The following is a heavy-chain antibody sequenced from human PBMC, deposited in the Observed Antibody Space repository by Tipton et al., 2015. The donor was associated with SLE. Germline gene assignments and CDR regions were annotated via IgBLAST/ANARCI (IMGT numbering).Heavy chain of an antibody. CDR3: ARDGGYSYGPDWYFDL. CDR1: GGSISSSSYY. V-gene: IGHV4-39*07. D-gene: IGHD5-18*01. CDR2: INHSGST. Sequence: TLSLTCTVSGGSISSSSYYWSWIRQPPGKGLEWIGEINHSGSTNYNPSLKSRVTISVDTSKNQFSLKLSSATAADTAVYYCARDGGYSYGPDWYFDLWGRGTLVTVSS. J-gene: IGHJ2*01.